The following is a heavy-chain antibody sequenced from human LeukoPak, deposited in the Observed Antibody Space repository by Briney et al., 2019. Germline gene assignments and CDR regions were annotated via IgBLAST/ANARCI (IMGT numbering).Heavy chain of an antibody. D-gene: IGHD6-19*01. V-gene: IGHV1-2*06. CDR2: INPNSGGT. Sequence: AASVKVSCKASGYTFTGYYMRWVRQAPGQGLEWMGRINPNSGGTNYAQKFQGRVTMTRDTSISTAYMELSRLRSDDTAVYYCARPSSGWYDYFDCWGQGTLVTVSS. CDR3: ARPSSGWYDYFDC. CDR1: GYTFTGYY. J-gene: IGHJ4*02.